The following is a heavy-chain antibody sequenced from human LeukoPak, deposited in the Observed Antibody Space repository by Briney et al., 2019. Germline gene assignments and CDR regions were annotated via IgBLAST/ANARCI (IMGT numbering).Heavy chain of an antibody. CDR3: ASPTTGQSFDI. V-gene: IGHV3-53*01. J-gene: IGHJ3*02. D-gene: IGHD1-1*01. CDR2: IYSGGST. CDR1: GFTVRSSY. Sequence: GGSLRLSCAASGFTVRSSYMSWVRQAPGKGLEWVSVIYSGGSTYYADSVKGRFTISRDTSKNTLYLQMNSLRVEDTAVYYCASPTTGQSFDIWGQGTMVTVPS.